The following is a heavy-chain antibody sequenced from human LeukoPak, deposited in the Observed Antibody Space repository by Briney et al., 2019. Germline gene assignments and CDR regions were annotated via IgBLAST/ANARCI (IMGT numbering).Heavy chain of an antibody. D-gene: IGHD3-3*01. V-gene: IGHV3-30*18. CDR2: ISYDGSNK. CDR1: GFTFSGYG. CDR3: AKAASGFGYYYGMDV. Sequence: GGSLRLSCAASGFTFSGYGMHWVRQAPGKGLEWVAVISYDGSNKYYADSVKGRFTISRDNSKNTLYLQMNSLRAEDTAVYYCAKAASGFGYYYGMDVWGKGTTVTVSS. J-gene: IGHJ6*04.